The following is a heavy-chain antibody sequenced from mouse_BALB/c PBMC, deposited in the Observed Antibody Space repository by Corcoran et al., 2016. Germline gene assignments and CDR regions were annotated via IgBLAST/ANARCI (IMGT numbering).Heavy chain of an antibody. Sequence: QIQLVQSGPELKKPGETVKISCKASGYTFTNYGMNWVKQAPGKGLKWMGWINTYTGEPTYADDFKGRFAFSLETSASTAYLQINNLKNEDTATYFCARSGTTVAYYFYYWGQGTTLTVSS. CDR1: GYTFTNYG. D-gene: IGHD1-1*01. J-gene: IGHJ2*01. V-gene: IGHV9-3-1*01. CDR3: ARSGTTVAYYFYY. CDR2: INTYTGEP.